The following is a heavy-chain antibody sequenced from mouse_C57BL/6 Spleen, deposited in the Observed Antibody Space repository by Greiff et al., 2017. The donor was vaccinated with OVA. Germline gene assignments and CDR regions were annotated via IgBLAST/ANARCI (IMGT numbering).Heavy chain of an antibody. D-gene: IGHD2-5*01. CDR3: ERDSTAY. CDR1: GYTFTSYW. Sequence: VQLQQPGAELVKPGASVKLSCKASGYTFTSYWMQWVKQRPGQGLEWIGEIDPSDSYTNYNEKFKGKATLTVDTSSSTAYMQLSSLASEDSAVYYCERDSTAYWGQGTLVTVSA. V-gene: IGHV1-50*01. CDR2: IDPSDSYT. J-gene: IGHJ3*01.